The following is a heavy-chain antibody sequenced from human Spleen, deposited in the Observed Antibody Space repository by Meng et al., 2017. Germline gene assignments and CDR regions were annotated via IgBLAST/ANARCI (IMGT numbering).Heavy chain of an antibody. CDR2: FYHSGST. CDR3: ARLGGVYSSAWYGDY. CDR1: GYSITGGYY. D-gene: IGHD6-19*01. V-gene: IGHV4-38-2*02. J-gene: IGHJ4*02. Sequence: SETLSLTCSVSGYSITGGYYWGWIRQPPGKGLEWIGSFYHSGSTYYNPSLKSRVTLSIDTSKNHFSLNLNSVTVADTAVYYCARLGGVYSSAWYGDYWGQGTLVTVSS.